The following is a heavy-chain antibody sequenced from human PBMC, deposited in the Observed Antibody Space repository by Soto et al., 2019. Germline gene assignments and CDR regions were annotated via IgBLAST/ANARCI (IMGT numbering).Heavy chain of an antibody. CDR1: GYSFTSHW. J-gene: IGHJ4*02. D-gene: IGHD3-3*01. Sequence: GESLKISCKGSGYSFTSHWIGWVRQMPGKGLEWMGIIYPGDSDTRYSPSFQGQVTISADKSISTAYLQMDSLRVDDTAVYYCARGALYDYWGGSHFDYWGQGTPVTVSS. CDR3: ARGALYDYWGGSHFDY. CDR2: IYPGDSDT. V-gene: IGHV5-51*01.